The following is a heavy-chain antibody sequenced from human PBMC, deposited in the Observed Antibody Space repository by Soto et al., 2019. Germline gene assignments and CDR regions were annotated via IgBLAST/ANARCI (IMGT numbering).Heavy chain of an antibody. D-gene: IGHD2-2*01. V-gene: IGHV4-31*03. CDR2: IYYSGST. J-gene: IGHJ6*02. Sequence: QVQLQESGPGLVKPSQTLSLTCTVSGGSISSGGYYWSWIRQHPGKGLEWIGYIYYSGSTYYNPSLKSRVTISVDTSKNQFSLKLSSVTAADTAVYYCARDREYPPAGPPLPDYYYYGMDVWGQGTTVTVSS. CDR3: ARDREYPPAGPPLPDYYYYGMDV. CDR1: GGSISSGGYY.